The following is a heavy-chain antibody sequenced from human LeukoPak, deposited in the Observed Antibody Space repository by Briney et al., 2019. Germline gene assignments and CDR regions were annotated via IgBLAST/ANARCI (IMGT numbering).Heavy chain of an antibody. D-gene: IGHD3-10*01. CDR2: INHSGST. CDR1: GGSFSGYY. J-gene: IGHJ6*02. V-gene: IGHV4-34*01. Sequence: SETLSLTCAVYGGSFSGYYWSWIRQPPGKGLEWIGEINHSGSTNYNPSLKSRVTISVDTSKNQFSLKLSSVTAADTAVYYCARHSMVRGVITYNYYGMDVWGQGTTVTVSS. CDR3: ARHSMVRGVITYNYYGMDV.